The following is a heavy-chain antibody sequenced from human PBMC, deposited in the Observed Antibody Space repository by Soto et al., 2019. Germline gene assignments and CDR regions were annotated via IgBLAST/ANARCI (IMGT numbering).Heavy chain of an antibody. V-gene: IGHV1-18*01. CDR2: IKVDNGDT. CDR3: ARSRYYFDY. CDR1: GYTLKNYG. Sequence: QVHLVQSGGEVKEPGASVKVSCKASGYTLKNYGIGWVRQAPGQGPEWVGWIKVDNGDTKYADKLQGRVTLTTDTSTSMAYMELRNLRSDDTAVYYCARSRYYFDYWGQGTLVTVSS. J-gene: IGHJ4*02.